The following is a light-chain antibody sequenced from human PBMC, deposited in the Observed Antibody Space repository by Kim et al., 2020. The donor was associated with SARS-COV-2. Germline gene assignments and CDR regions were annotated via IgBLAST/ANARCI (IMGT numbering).Light chain of an antibody. CDR3: QQYNNWPYT. Sequence: SVSPRERATRSCRASTSFSRYLDWYQQQPGQAPRLLIYGASPRATGIPSRLSGSGFGKEFTLTISSLQSEDFAVYSCQQYNNWPYTFGQGTKLDI. V-gene: IGKV3-15*01. CDR2: GAS. CDR1: TSFSRY. J-gene: IGKJ2*01.